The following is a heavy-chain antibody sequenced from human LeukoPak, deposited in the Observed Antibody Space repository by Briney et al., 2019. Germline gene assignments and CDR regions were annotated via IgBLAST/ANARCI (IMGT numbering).Heavy chain of an antibody. Sequence: GGSLRLSCAASGFTFSSYAMHWVRQAPGKGLGWVAVISYDGSNKYYADSVKGRFTISRDNSKNTLYLQMNSPTAEDTAVYYCARARGGQQLVVDYWGQGTLVTVSA. V-gene: IGHV3-30*04. D-gene: IGHD6-13*01. CDR3: ARARGGQQLVVDY. CDR2: ISYDGSNK. J-gene: IGHJ4*02. CDR1: GFTFSSYA.